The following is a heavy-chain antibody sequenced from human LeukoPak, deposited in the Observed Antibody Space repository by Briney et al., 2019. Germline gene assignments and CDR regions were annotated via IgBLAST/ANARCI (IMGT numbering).Heavy chain of an antibody. CDR1: GFTFSSHA. J-gene: IGHJ4*02. D-gene: IGHD3-10*01. CDR3: AKCAWFGDVPGGDY. CDR2: ISGDGGIT. V-gene: IGHV3-23*01. Sequence: PGGSLRLSCAASGFTFSSHAMNWVRQAPGKGLEWVSAISGDGGITYYAASVKGRFTISRDNSKNTLYLQMNSLRAEDTALYYCAKCAWFGDVPGGDYWGQGILVTVSS.